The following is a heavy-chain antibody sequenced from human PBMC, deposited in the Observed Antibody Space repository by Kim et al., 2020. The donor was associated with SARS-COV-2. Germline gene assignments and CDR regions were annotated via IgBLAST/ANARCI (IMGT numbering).Heavy chain of an antibody. V-gene: IGHV4-39*01. CDR1: GASVRKTTYY. Sequence: SETLSLTCSVSGASVRKTTYYWGWVRQPPGKGLEWIGSIYYSGTTYYDPSLRSRVTISVDTSKNQFCLKLTSVTAADTAVYYCVRLNYDYVWGTYGLGYLDYWGPGTLVTVSS. CDR2: IYYSGTT. D-gene: IGHD3-16*01. J-gene: IGHJ4*02. CDR3: VRLNYDYVWGTYGLGYLDY.